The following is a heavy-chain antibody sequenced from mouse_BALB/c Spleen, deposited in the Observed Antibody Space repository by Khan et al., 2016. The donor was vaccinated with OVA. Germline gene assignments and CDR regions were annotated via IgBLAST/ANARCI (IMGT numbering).Heavy chain of an antibody. V-gene: IGHV1-80*01. CDR2: IYPGDGDT. D-gene: IGHD4-1*01. Sequence: VQLQESGAELVRPGSSVKISCKASGYAFSSYWMNWVKQRPGQGLEWIGQIYPGDGDTNYNGKFKGKDTLTADKSSSTAYMQLSSLTSEDSAVYFCARKGDWGHAMGYWGQGTSVTVSS. CDR3: ARKGDWGHAMGY. J-gene: IGHJ4*01. CDR1: GYAFSSYW.